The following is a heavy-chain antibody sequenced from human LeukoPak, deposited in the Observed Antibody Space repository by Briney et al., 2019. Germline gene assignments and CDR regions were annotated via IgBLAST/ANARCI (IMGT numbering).Heavy chain of an antibody. CDR2: IYHSGST. CDR3: ARDSGYYYDSSGYGPGWFDP. V-gene: IGHV4-4*02. Sequence: PSGTLSLTCAVSGGSISSSNWWSWVRQPPGKGLEWIGEIYHSGSTNYNPSLKSRVTISVDKSKNQFSLKLSSVTAADTAVYYCARDSGYYYDSSGYGPGWFDPWGQGTLVTVSS. D-gene: IGHD3-22*01. CDR1: GGSISSSNW. J-gene: IGHJ5*02.